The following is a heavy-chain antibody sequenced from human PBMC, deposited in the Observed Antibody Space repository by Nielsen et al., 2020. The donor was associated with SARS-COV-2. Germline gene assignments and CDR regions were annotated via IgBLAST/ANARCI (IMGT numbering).Heavy chain of an antibody. CDR3: ARDHKEYSSSRYAFDI. J-gene: IGHJ3*02. D-gene: IGHD6-6*01. CDR1: GGTFSSYA. Sequence: LVKVSCKASGGTFSSYAISWVRQAPGQGLEWMGGIIPIFGTANYAQKFQGRVTITADESTSTAYMELSSLRSEDTAVYYCARDHKEYSSSRYAFDIWGQGTMVTVSS. CDR2: IIPIFGTA. V-gene: IGHV1-69*13.